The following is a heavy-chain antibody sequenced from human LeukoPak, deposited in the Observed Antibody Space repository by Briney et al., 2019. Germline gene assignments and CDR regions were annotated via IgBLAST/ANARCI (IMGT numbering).Heavy chain of an antibody. Sequence: GGSLRLSCAASGFTFSSYGMHWVRQAPGKGLEWVAVISYDGSNKYYADSLKGRFTISKDNSKNTLYLQMNSLRAEDTAVYYCAKEDFWSGYSYYWGQGTLVTVSS. J-gene: IGHJ4*02. CDR1: GFTFSSYG. D-gene: IGHD3-3*01. V-gene: IGHV3-30*18. CDR3: AKEDFWSGYSYY. CDR2: ISYDGSNK.